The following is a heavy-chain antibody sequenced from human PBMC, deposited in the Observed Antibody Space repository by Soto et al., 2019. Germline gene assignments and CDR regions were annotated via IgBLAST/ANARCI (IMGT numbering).Heavy chain of an antibody. V-gene: IGHV4-34*01. Sequence: SETLSLTCAVYGGSFSGYYWSWIRQPPGKGLEWIGEINHSGSTNYNPSLKSRVTISVDTSKNQFSLKLSSVTAADTAVYYCARAGPSYYDFWSGSNNCYYYGMDVWGQGTTVTVSS. D-gene: IGHD3-3*01. CDR2: INHSGST. CDR1: GGSFSGYY. J-gene: IGHJ6*02. CDR3: ARAGPSYYDFWSGSNNCYYYGMDV.